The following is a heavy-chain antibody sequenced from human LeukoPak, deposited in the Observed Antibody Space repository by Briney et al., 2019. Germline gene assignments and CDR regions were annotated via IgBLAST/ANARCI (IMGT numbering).Heavy chain of an antibody. J-gene: IGHJ6*03. CDR2: IYTSGST. V-gene: IGHV4-61*02. CDR3: ARFYDSSGYYTQHYYMDV. D-gene: IGHD3-22*01. Sequence: SQTLSLTCTVSGGSISSGSYYWSWIRQPAGKGLEWIGRIYTSGSTNYNPSLKSRVTISVDTSKNQFSLKLSSVTAADTAVYYCARFYDSSGYYTQHYYMDVWGKGTTVTVSS. CDR1: GGSISSGSYY.